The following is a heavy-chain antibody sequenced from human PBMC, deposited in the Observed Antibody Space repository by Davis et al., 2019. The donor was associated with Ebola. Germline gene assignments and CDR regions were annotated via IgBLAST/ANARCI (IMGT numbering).Heavy chain of an antibody. CDR2: IIPILGIA. CDR1: GGTFSSYA. Sequence: SVKVSCKASGGTFSSYAISWVRQAPGQGLEWMGRIIPILGIANYAQKFQGRVTITADKSTSTAYMELSRLRSDDTAVYYCARDEMEVAGTLSYGMDVWGQGTTVTVSS. D-gene: IGHD6-19*01. J-gene: IGHJ6*02. V-gene: IGHV1-69*04. CDR3: ARDEMEVAGTLSYGMDV.